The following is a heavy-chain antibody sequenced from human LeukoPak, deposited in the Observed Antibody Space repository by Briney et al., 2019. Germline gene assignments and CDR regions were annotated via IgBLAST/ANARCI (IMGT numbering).Heavy chain of an antibody. D-gene: IGHD3-22*01. CDR2: ISDSGGRT. V-gene: IGHV3-23*01. CDR1: GITLSNYS. J-gene: IGHJ4*02. CDR3: AKRGVVIRVILVGFHKEAYYFDS. Sequence: GGSLRLSCAVSGITLSNYSMSWVRQAPGKGLEWVAGISDSGGRTNYADSVKGRFTISRDNPKNTLYLQMNSLRAEDTAVYFCAKRGVVIRVILVGFHKEAYYFDSWGQGALVTVSS.